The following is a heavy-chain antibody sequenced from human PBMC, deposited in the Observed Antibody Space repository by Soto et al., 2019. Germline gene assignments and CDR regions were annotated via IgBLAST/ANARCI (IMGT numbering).Heavy chain of an antibody. CDR3: ARKERVSRYFDL. D-gene: IGHD2-8*01. CDR2: IYYSGST. J-gene: IGHJ2*01. CDR1: GGSISSSSYY. Sequence: QLQLQESGPGLVKPSETLSLTCTVSGGSISSSSYYWGWIRQPPGKGLEWIGSIYYSGSTYYNPSLKSRVSIPVDTSKNQFSLKLSSVTAADTAVYYCARKERVSRYFDLWGRGTLVTVSS. V-gene: IGHV4-39*01.